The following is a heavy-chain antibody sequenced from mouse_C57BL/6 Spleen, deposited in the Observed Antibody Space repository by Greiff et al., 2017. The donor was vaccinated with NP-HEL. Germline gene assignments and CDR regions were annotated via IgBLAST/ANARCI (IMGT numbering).Heavy chain of an antibody. V-gene: IGHV1-62-3*01. CDR3: ARERYYGSGGFAY. D-gene: IGHD1-1*01. Sequence: QVQLQQPGAELVKPGASVKLSCKASGYTFTSYWMHWVKQRPGRGLEWIGRIDPNSGGTNYNEKFKGKATFTADTSSNTAYMQLSSLTTEDSAIYYCARERYYGSGGFAYWGQGTLVTVSA. CDR2: IDPNSGGT. CDR1: GYTFTSYW. J-gene: IGHJ3*01.